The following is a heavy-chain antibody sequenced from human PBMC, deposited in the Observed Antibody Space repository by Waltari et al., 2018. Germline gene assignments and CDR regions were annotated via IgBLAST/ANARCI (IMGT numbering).Heavy chain of an antibody. J-gene: IGHJ4*02. Sequence: EVQVVESGGGVVQLGGSLNLALATSGFPLSASTIHWGRQTSGKGLEWIGRIRSKPNNYATRYTASVEGRFTISRDDSENTAYLQMSSLMTEDTAVYYCTGGAVTGTDFWGQGTLVTVSS. D-gene: IGHD6-13*01. CDR1: GFPLSAST. CDR2: IRSKPNNYAT. V-gene: IGHV3-73*01. CDR3: TGGAVTGTDF.